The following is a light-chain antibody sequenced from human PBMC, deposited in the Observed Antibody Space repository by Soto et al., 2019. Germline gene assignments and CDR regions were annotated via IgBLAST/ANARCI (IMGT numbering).Light chain of an antibody. V-gene: IGKV3-15*01. CDR2: DTS. Sequence: EIVMTQSPATLSMSPGERATLSCRASQSVSSNLAWYQQKRGQAPRLLIYDTSTRATGIPARFSGSGSGTEFTLNISSLQSEDFAVYYCQQYNNWPPWTFGQGTKVEIK. CDR1: QSVSSN. J-gene: IGKJ1*01. CDR3: QQYNNWPPWT.